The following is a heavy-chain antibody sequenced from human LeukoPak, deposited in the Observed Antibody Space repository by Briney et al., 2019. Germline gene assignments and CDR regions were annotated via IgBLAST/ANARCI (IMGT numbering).Heavy chain of an antibody. V-gene: IGHV3-30*04. J-gene: IGHJ4*02. Sequence: PGGSLRLSCTASEFTFSSFAMYWVRQAPGKGLQWVALISHDGTHKYYADSVKGQFTISRDNSRNTLYLQMNSPRPDDTALYYCARDRGWSLTYGSGCYGLDYWGQGTLVTVSS. CDR1: EFTFSSFA. CDR2: ISHDGTHK. D-gene: IGHD3-10*01. CDR3: ARDRGWSLTYGSGCYGLDY.